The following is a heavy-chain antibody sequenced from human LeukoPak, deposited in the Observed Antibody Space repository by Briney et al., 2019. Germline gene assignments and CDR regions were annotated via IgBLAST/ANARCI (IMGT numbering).Heavy chain of an antibody. D-gene: IGHD3-22*01. CDR3: ARERNYYHSSGYSYYFDY. Sequence: YTGSTYYNPSLKSRITISVDMSKNQFSLKLSSVTAADTAVYYCARERNYYHSSGYSYYFDYWGQGTLVTVSS. J-gene: IGHJ4*02. CDR2: YTGST. V-gene: IGHV4-30-4*01.